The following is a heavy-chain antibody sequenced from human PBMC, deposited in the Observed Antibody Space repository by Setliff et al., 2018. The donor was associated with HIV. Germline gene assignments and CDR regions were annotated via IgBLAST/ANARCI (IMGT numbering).Heavy chain of an antibody. V-gene: IGHV4-4*07. CDR1: GDSISGYY. J-gene: IGHJ6*01. D-gene: IGHD2-2*01. CDR2: IYTSGNM. Sequence: SETLSLTCTSSGDSISGYYWSWIRQPAGKGLEWIGRIYTSGNMIYNPSLKSRVTMSADTSRNQLSLKLSSVTAADTAVYYCARGPSGRAPAPARAPHYYGLDLWGPGTTVTV. CDR3: ARGPSGRAPAPARAPHYYGLDL.